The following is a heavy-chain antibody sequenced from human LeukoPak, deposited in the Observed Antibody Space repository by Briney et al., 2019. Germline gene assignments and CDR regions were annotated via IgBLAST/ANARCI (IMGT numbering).Heavy chain of an antibody. V-gene: IGHV4-39*07. Sequence: SETLSLTCTVSGGSISSSSYYWGWIRQPPGKGLEWIGRLYYGGSAYYNPSLKSRVTISLDTFKNQFSLKLSSVTAADTAVYYCAGGRVVGVSRGLGVRSWGQGTLVTVSS. CDR3: AGGRVVGVSRGLGVRS. CDR1: GGSISSSSYY. CDR2: LYYGGSA. J-gene: IGHJ5*02. D-gene: IGHD1-26*01.